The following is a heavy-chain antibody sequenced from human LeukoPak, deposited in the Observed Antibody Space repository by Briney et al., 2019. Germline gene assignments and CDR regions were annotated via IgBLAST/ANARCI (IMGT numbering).Heavy chain of an antibody. D-gene: IGHD3-3*01. CDR1: GYSFTSYW. CDR2: IYPGDSDT. CDR3: ARHQTNYDFWSAPFDP. V-gene: IGHV5-51*01. J-gene: IGHJ5*02. Sequence: GESLKISCKGSGYSFTSYWIGWVRQMPGKGLEWMGIIYPGDSDTRYSPSFQGQVTISADKSISTAYLQWSSLKASDTAMYYCARHQTNYDFWSAPFDPWGQGTLVPVSS.